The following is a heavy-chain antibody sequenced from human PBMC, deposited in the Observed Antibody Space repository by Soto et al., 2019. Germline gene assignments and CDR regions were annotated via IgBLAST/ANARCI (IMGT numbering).Heavy chain of an antibody. CDR3: AKDRRAGGNSAFYFDF. V-gene: IGHV3-23*01. Sequence: GGSLRLSCAASGFKFSSYAMSWVRQAPGKGLEWVSLISATGGGTYYADSVKGRFTISRDNSDNTLYLQVHSLRAEDTAVYYCAKDRRAGGNSAFYFDFWGQGAQVRVYS. CDR2: ISATGGGT. D-gene: IGHD3-16*01. CDR1: GFKFSSYA. J-gene: IGHJ5*01.